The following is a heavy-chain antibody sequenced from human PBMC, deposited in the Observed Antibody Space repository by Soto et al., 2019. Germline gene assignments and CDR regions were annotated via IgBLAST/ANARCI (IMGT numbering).Heavy chain of an antibody. CDR2: ISSSSSTI. Sequence: EVQLVESGGGLVQPGGSLRLSCAASGFTFNSYSMNWVRQAPGKGLEWVSYISSSSSTIYYADSVKGRFTISRDNAKNSLYLQMNSLRAEDTAVYYCARDVTHYYGSGSYSDYWGQGTLVTVSS. D-gene: IGHD3-10*01. J-gene: IGHJ4*02. CDR3: ARDVTHYYGSGSYSDY. CDR1: GFTFNSYS. V-gene: IGHV3-48*01.